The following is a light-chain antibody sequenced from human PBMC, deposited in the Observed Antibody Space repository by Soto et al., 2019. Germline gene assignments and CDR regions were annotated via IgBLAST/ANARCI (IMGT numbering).Light chain of an antibody. CDR3: AAWDDSLSGVV. CDR1: SSNIGSNY. J-gene: IGLJ2*01. Sequence: QSVLTQPPSASETPGQRVTISCSGSSSNIGSNYVYWYQQLPGTAPKLLIYRNNQRPSGVPDRFSGSKSGTSASLAISGLRSEDEGDYYCAAWDDSLSGVVFGGGTKLTVL. V-gene: IGLV1-47*01. CDR2: RNN.